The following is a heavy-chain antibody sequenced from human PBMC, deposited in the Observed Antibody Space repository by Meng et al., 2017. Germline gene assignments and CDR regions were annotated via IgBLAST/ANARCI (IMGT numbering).Heavy chain of an antibody. CDR2: MSGSGGST. CDR1: GFTFSSYA. Sequence: GESLKISCAASGFTFSSYAMSWVRQAPGKGLEWVSAMSGSGGSTYYADSVKGRFTISRDNSKNTLYLQMNSRRAEDTAVYYCAKWPHGSGIGRFIYFDYWGQGTLVTVSS. D-gene: IGHD3-10*01. J-gene: IGHJ4*02. V-gene: IGHV3-23*01. CDR3: AKWPHGSGIGRFIYFDY.